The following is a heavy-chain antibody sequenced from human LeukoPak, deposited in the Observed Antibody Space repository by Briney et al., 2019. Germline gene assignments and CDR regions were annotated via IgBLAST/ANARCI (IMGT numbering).Heavy chain of an antibody. J-gene: IGHJ4*02. CDR2: ISGSGGST. V-gene: IGHV3-23*01. D-gene: IGHD6-19*01. CDR1: GFTFSSYA. Sequence: QTGGSLRLSCAASGFTFSSYAMSWVRQAPGEGLEWVSAISGSGGSTYYADSVKGRFTISRDNSKNTLYLQMNSLRAEDTAVYYCAKATEQWLAYYFDYWGQGTLVTVSS. CDR3: AKATEQWLAYYFDY.